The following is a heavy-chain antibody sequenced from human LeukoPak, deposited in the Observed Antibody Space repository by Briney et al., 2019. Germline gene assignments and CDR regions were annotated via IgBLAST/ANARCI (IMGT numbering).Heavy chain of an antibody. Sequence: GGSLRLSCAASGFTFRGYEMNWVRQAPGKGLEWVSGINWNGGSTGYADSVKGRFTISRDNAKNSLYLQMNSLRAEDTALYYCARGDYYDSSGYYDYWGQGTLVTVSS. CDR2: INWNGGST. V-gene: IGHV3-20*04. CDR1: GFTFRGYE. D-gene: IGHD3-22*01. J-gene: IGHJ4*02. CDR3: ARGDYYDSSGYYDY.